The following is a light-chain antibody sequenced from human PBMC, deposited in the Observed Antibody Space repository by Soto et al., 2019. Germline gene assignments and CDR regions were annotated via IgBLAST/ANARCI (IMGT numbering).Light chain of an antibody. V-gene: IGKV3-20*01. J-gene: IGKJ1*01. Sequence: EIVLTQSPGTLSLSPGERATLSCRASQSVSSSYLAWYQQKPGQAPRLLIYGASSRATGIPDRFSGSGSGTDFTLTISRLEPEDFAVYYCQQYGSSSWPCGLGTKVEIK. CDR2: GAS. CDR3: QQYGSSSWP. CDR1: QSVSSSY.